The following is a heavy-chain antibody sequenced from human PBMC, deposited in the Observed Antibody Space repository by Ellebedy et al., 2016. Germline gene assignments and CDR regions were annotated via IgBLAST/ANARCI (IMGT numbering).Heavy chain of an antibody. Sequence: SETLSLXXSVSGGSFSGSSYYWAWIRQPPGGGLEWIGSVYFSGSTHYNPSLKSRLTISVDTSKNQFSLRLSSVTAADTAVYYCATGGGIAVSHAWGQGTLVTVSS. CDR3: ATGGGIAVSHA. CDR1: GGSFSGSSYY. V-gene: IGHV4-39*07. CDR2: VYFSGST. J-gene: IGHJ1*01. D-gene: IGHD6-19*01.